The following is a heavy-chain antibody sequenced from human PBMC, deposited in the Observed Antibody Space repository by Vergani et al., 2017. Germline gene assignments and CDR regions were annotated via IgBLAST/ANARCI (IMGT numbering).Heavy chain of an antibody. CDR3: ARSITMVRGVIRRGAFDI. CDR1: GYSFTSYW. CDR2: IYPGDSDT. J-gene: IGHJ3*02. V-gene: IGHV5-51*01. Sequence: EVQLVQSGAEVKKPGESLKISCKGSGYSFTSYWIGWVRQMPGKGLEWMGIIYPGDSDTRYSPSFQGQVTISADTSISTAYLQWSSLKASDTAMYYCARSITMVRGVIRRGAFDIWGQGTMVTVSS. D-gene: IGHD3-10*01.